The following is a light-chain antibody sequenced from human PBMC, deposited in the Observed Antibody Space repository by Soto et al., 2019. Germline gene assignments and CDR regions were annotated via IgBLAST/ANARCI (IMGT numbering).Light chain of an antibody. CDR1: QSVSRSY. Sequence: EIVLPQSPGTLSLSPGERATLSCRASQSVSRSYLAWYQQKPGQAPRLLIYGASSRATGIPDRVSGSGSGTDFTLTISRLEPEDFAVYYCQQYGSSPFTFGPGTKVDIK. V-gene: IGKV3-20*01. J-gene: IGKJ3*01. CDR2: GAS. CDR3: QQYGSSPFT.